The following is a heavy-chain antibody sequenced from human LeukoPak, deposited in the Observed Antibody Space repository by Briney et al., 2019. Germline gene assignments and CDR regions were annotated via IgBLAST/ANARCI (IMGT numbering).Heavy chain of an antibody. J-gene: IGHJ4*02. CDR3: ASFYDSTGRDY. CDR1: GFTFGGYE. D-gene: IGHD3-22*01. CDR2: ISSSGSTI. V-gene: IGHV3-48*03. Sequence: GGSLRLSCAASGFTFGGYEMNWVRQAPGKGLEWVSYISSSGSTINYADSVKGRFTISRDNAKNSLYLQMSSLRAEDMAVYYCASFYDSTGRDYWGQGTLVTVSS.